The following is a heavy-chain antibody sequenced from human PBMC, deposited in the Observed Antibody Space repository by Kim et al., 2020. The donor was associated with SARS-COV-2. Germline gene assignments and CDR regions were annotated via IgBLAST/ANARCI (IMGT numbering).Heavy chain of an antibody. V-gene: IGHV3-74*01. Sequence: GGSLRLSCAASGFTFGTTWMHWVRQAPGKGLVCISRISTDGSITNYAESVKGRFTVSRDNAKNTVYLEMNSLRADDTAVYYCARDTSHGVMSYWGQGVLVTVSS. CDR1: GFTFGTTW. CDR3: ARDTSHGVMSY. J-gene: IGHJ4*02. CDR2: ISTDGSIT. D-gene: IGHD3-16*01.